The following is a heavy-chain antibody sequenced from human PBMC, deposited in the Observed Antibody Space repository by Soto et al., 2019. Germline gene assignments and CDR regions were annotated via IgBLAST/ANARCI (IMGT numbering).Heavy chain of an antibody. CDR2: IYYSGSA. J-gene: IGHJ4*02. D-gene: IGHD3-9*01. CDR1: GGSISSGDYY. V-gene: IGHV4-30-4*01. Sequence: SETLSLTCTVSGGSISSGDYYWSWIRQPPGKGLEWIGHIYYSGSAYYNPSLKSRVTISVDTSKNQFSLKLSSVTAADTAVYYCARDILYRLDYWGQGILVTVSS. CDR3: ARDILYRLDY.